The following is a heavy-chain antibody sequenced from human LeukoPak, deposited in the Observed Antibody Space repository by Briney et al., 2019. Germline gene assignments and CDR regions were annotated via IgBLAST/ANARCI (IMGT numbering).Heavy chain of an antibody. D-gene: IGHD5-12*01. CDR1: GYTFTGYY. J-gene: IGHJ4*02. CDR3: ARDPRTFSGYASEGHY. CDR2: INPNSGGT. Sequence: ASVKVSCKASGYTFTGYYMHWVRQAPGRGLEWMGWINPNSGGTNYAQKFQGRVTMARDSSISAAYMELSRLRSDDTAVYYCARDPRTFSGYASEGHYWGQGTLVTVSS. V-gene: IGHV1-2*02.